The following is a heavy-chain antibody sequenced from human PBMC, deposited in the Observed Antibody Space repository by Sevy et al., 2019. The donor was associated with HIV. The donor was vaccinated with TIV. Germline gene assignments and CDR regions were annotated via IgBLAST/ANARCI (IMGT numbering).Heavy chain of an antibody. CDR3: ARRRGRVVAATDAFDI. V-gene: IGHV1-2*02. Sequence: ASVKVSCKASGYTFTGYYMHWVRQAPGQGLEWMGWINPNSGGTNYAQKFQGRVTMTRETSISTAYMELSRLRSDDTAVYYCARRRGRVVAATDAFDIWGQGTMVTVSS. J-gene: IGHJ3*02. CDR2: INPNSGGT. D-gene: IGHD2-15*01. CDR1: GYTFTGYY.